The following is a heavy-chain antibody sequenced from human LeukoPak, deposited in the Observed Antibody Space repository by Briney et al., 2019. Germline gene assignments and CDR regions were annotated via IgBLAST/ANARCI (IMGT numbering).Heavy chain of an antibody. CDR2: INPSGGRT. CDR1: GYTFTSYY. J-gene: IGHJ4*02. D-gene: IGHD3-9*01. Sequence: ASVKVSCKASGYTFTSYYMHWVRQAPGQGLEWMGIINPSGGRTGNAQKSQGRATMTRDMSRSTVYMELSSLRSEDTAVYYCARGPHLFLTNYFIAYWGQGTLVTVSS. V-gene: IGHV1-46*01. CDR3: ARGPHLFLTNYFIAY.